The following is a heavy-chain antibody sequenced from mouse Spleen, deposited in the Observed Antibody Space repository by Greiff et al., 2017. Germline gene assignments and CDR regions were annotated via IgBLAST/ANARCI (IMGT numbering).Heavy chain of an antibody. CDR2: INYDGSST. J-gene: IGHJ2*01. Sequence: EVQLVESEGGLVQPGSSMKLSCTASGFTFSDYYMAWVRQVPEKGLEWVANINYDGSSTYYLDSLKSRFIISRDNAKNILYLQMSSLKSEDTATYYCARLGNYYGSSNYFDYWGQGTTLTVSS. D-gene: IGHD1-1*01. V-gene: IGHV5-16*01. CDR3: ARLGNYYGSSNYFDY. CDR1: GFTFSDYY.